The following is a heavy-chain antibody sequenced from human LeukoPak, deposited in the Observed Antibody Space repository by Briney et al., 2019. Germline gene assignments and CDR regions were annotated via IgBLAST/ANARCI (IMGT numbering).Heavy chain of an antibody. CDR1: GYTFTSYG. CDR2: MNPNSGNT. D-gene: IGHD6-19*01. V-gene: IGHV1-8*03. CDR3: ARGVVRGGWYHLFDY. Sequence: ASVKVSCTASGYTFTSYGINWVRQATGQGLEWMGWMNPNSGNTGYAQKFQGRVTITRNTSISTAYMELSSLRSEDTAVYYCARGVVRGGWYHLFDYWGQGTLVTVSS. J-gene: IGHJ4*02.